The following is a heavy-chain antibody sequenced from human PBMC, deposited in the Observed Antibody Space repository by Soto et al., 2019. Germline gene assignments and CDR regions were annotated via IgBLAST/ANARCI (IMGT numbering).Heavy chain of an antibody. D-gene: IGHD2-15*01. Sequence: ASVKVSCKASGYTFTSLDINWVRQPTGQGVEWMGWMNANSGSTGSAQKFQGSAAMTTDTSMNTAYMELRSLRSADTDVSYCARGRGYSDGIDYWGQGTLVTVSS. J-gene: IGHJ4*02. CDR2: MNANSGST. CDR1: GYTFTSLD. CDR3: ARGRGYSDGIDY. V-gene: IGHV1-8*01.